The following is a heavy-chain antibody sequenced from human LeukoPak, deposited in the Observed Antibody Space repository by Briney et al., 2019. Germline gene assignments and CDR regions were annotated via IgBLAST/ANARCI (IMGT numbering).Heavy chain of an antibody. J-gene: IGHJ2*01. CDR3: ASVPAATHWYFDL. Sequence: SVKVSCKASGGSGGSFSNHGINWVRQAPGHGLEWMGRIIPIFGSANYAQKFQGRVTISADESTSTAYMELSSLRSEDTAVYYCASVPAATHWYFDLWGRGTLVTVSS. D-gene: IGHD2-2*01. CDR1: GGSGGSFSNHG. CDR2: IIPIFGSA. V-gene: IGHV1-69*15.